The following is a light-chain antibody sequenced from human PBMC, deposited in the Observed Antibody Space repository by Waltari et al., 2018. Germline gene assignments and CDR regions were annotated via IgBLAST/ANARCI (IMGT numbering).Light chain of an antibody. J-gene: IGKJ4*01. Sequence: IVLTQSPDTLSLSPGQRATLSCRASQTINNNFLVWYQQKHGQAPRLIIHGASSRATGFPDRFSGSGSGTDFTLTISSLEPEDFAVYYCQQYDGSVLTFGGGTKVEI. CDR3: QQYDGSVLT. CDR2: GAS. CDR1: QTINNNF. V-gene: IGKV3-20*01.